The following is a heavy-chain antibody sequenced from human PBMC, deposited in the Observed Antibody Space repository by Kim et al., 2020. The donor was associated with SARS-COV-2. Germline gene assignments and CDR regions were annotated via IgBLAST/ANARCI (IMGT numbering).Heavy chain of an antibody. CDR1: GFTFGIYA. D-gene: IGHD2-2*01. J-gene: IGHJ6*01. Sequence: GGSLRLSCVASGFTFGIYAMHWVRQAPGKGLQWVAVITYDGSNLYYADSVRGRFPISLNDSKTPFLLQMNIVTAEATALYYCAKKPDGRSPSGQHCMDV. CDR2: ITYDGSNL. V-gene: IGHV3-30*18. CDR3: AKKPDGRSPSGQHCMDV.